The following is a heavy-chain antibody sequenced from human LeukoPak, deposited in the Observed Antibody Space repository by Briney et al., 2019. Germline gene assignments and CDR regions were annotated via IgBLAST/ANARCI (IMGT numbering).Heavy chain of an antibody. CDR2: IWFDGSKK. J-gene: IGHJ6*02. V-gene: IGHV3-30*02. Sequence: GGSLRLSCAASGFIFSDYAMHWVRQAPGRGLEWVAQIWFDGSKKNYADSVKGRFTISRDQSKNTVSLQMNSLRAEDTALYYCAKDGQSYAPYAMDVWGQGTTVTVSS. CDR3: AKDGQSYAPYAMDV. D-gene: IGHD5-18*01. CDR1: GFIFSDYA.